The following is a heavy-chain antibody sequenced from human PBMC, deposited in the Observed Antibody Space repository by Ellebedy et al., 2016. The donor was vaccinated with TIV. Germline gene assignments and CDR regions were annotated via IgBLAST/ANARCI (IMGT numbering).Heavy chain of an antibody. J-gene: IGHJ5*02. V-gene: IGHV1-46*01. CDR3: AADAGSCAGGRCYAPLNYFDP. CDR2: INPSGGST. CDR1: GYTFTSYY. Sequence: ASVKVSCKASGYTFTSYYMHWVRQAPGQGLEWMGIINPSGGSTTYAQKFQGRVTFIADRSTGQADMELTSLRSDDTAVYYCAADAGSCAGGRCYAPLNYFDPWGPGTLVTVSS. D-gene: IGHD2-15*01.